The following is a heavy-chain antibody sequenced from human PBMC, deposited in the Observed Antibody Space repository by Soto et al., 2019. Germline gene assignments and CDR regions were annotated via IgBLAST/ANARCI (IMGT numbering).Heavy chain of an antibody. J-gene: IGHJ4*02. Sequence: PGGSLRLSCAASGFTFSSYGMHWVRQAPGKGLEWVAVISYDGSNKYYADSVKGRFTISRDNSKNTLYLQMNSLRAEDTAVYYCARGGIQLWPFLYYFDYWGQGTLVTLSS. CDR1: GFTFSSYG. V-gene: IGHV3-30*03. CDR3: ARGGIQLWPFLYYFDY. D-gene: IGHD5-18*01. CDR2: ISYDGSNK.